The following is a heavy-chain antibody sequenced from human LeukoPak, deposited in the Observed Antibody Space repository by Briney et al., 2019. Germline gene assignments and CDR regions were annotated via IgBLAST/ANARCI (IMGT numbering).Heavy chain of an antibody. CDR2: ISWNSGSI. Sequence: GGSLRLSCAASGFTFNNYALSWVRQAPGKGLEWVSGISWNSGSIGYADSVKGRFTISRDNAKNSLYLQMNSLRAEDTALYYCAKSVGATPDAFDIWGQGTMVTVSS. V-gene: IGHV3-9*01. J-gene: IGHJ3*02. CDR1: GFTFNNYA. D-gene: IGHD1-26*01. CDR3: AKSVGATPDAFDI.